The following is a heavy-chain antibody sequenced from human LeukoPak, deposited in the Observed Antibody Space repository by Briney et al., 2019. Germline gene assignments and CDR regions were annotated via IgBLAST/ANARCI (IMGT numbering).Heavy chain of an antibody. CDR2: INPNSGGT. J-gene: IGHJ6*02. V-gene: IGHV1-2*02. D-gene: IGHD3-9*01. Sequence: ASVKVSCKASGYTFTGYYMHWVRQAPGQGLEWMGWINPNSGGTNYAQKFQGRVTMTRDTSISTAYMELSRLRSDDTAVYYCARVSLSPREWMGGEYFDWLLSDYYYYGMDVWGQGTTVTVSS. CDR1: GYTFTGYY. CDR3: ARVSLSPREWMGGEYFDWLLSDYYYYGMDV.